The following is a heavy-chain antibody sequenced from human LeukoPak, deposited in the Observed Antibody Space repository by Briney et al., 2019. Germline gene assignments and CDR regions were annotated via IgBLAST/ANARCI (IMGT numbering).Heavy chain of an antibody. CDR2: ISSSGTTI. V-gene: IGHV3-48*02. CDR3: ARVNIVGATHFDY. Sequence: SGGSLRLSCAASGFTFSTYSMIWVRQAPGKGLEWVSYISSSGTTIYYADSVKGRFTISRDNAKHPLYLQMNSLRDDDTAVYYCARVNIVGATHFDYWGQGTLVTVSS. J-gene: IGHJ4*02. CDR1: GFTFSTYS. D-gene: IGHD1-26*01.